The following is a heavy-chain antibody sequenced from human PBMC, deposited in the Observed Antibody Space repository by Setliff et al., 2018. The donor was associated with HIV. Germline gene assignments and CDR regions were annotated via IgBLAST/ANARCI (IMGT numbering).Heavy chain of an antibody. J-gene: IGHJ4*02. D-gene: IGHD3-9*01. Sequence: GASVKVSCKASGYTFTGYYLHWVRLAPGQGLEWMGRINPNNGGTNYAQRFQGRVTMTWDTSISTVYMELSSLRSDDTALYFCARGAEDLAINPPSFDYYFDYWGQGTPVTVSS. CDR1: GYTFTGYY. V-gene: IGHV1-2*06. CDR3: ARGAEDLAINPPSFDYYFDY. CDR2: INPNNGGT.